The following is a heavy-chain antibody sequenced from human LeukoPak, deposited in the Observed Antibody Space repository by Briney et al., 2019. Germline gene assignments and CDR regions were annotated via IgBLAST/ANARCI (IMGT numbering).Heavy chain of an antibody. Sequence: PGRSLRLSCAASGFTFDDYAMHWVRQAPGKGLEWVSAISGSGGSTYYADSVKGRFTISRDNSKNTLYLQMNSLRAEDTAVYYCARISSWYLFYAFDIWGQGTMVTVSS. D-gene: IGHD6-13*01. CDR1: GFTFDDYA. CDR2: ISGSGGST. J-gene: IGHJ3*02. CDR3: ARISSWYLFYAFDI. V-gene: IGHV3-23*01.